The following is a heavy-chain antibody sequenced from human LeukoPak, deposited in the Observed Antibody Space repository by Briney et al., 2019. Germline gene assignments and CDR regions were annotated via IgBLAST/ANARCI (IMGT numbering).Heavy chain of an antibody. J-gene: IGHJ6*02. CDR2: INPNSGGT. CDR1: GYTFTGYY. Sequence: ASVKVSCKASGYTFTGYYMHWVRQAPGQGLEWMGWINPNSGGTNYAQKFQGTVTMTRDTSISTAYMELSRLRSGDTAVYYCARASGMIVDSGMDVWGQGTTVTVSS. D-gene: IGHD3-22*01. CDR3: ARASGMIVDSGMDV. V-gene: IGHV1-2*02.